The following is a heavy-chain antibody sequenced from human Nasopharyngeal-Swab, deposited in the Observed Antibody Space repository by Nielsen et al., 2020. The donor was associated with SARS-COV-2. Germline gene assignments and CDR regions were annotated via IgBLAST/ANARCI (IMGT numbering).Heavy chain of an antibody. D-gene: IGHD2-8*01. J-gene: IGHJ5*02. CDR2: ISYGEST. Sequence: SETLSLTCTVSGGPISSIYYWGWIRQSPGKGLEWIGSISYGESTYYNPSLKSRVTISVDTSRNQFSLKLRYVTAADTAVYYCARDRRTKDWFDPWGQGTLVTVSS. CDR1: GGPISSIYY. V-gene: IGHV4-39*07. CDR3: ARDRRTKDWFDP.